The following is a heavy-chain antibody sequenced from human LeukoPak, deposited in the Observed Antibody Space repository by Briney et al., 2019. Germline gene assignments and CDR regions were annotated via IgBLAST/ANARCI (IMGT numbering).Heavy chain of an antibody. CDR1: EFTFSGYA. J-gene: IGHJ6*02. CDR3: AKYVSAKGPPYALDV. Sequence: GGSLRLSCAASEFTFSGYAKQWVRQAPGKGLEWVSGISASGGSTWYADSVKGRFTISRDNSENTLYLQMNSLRAEDTAVYYCAKYVSAKGPPYALDVWGQGTTVTVSS. D-gene: IGHD2/OR15-2a*01. CDR2: ISASGGST. V-gene: IGHV3-23*01.